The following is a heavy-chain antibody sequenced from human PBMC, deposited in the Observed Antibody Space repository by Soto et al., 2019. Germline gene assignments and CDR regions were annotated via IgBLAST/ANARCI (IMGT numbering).Heavy chain of an antibody. CDR1: GFTFSSYG. Sequence: QVQLVESGGGVVQPGRSLRLSCAASGFTFSSYGMHWVRQAPGKGLEWVAVIWYDGSNKYYADSVKGRFTISRDNSKNTLYLQMNSLRAEDTAVYYCARGFKAIAAAGVYYYYYGMDVWGQGTTVTVSS. CDR3: ARGFKAIAAAGVYYYYYGMDV. CDR2: IWYDGSNK. V-gene: IGHV3-33*01. J-gene: IGHJ6*02. D-gene: IGHD6-13*01.